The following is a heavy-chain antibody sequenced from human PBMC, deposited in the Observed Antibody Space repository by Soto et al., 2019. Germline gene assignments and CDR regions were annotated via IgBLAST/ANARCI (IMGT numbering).Heavy chain of an antibody. CDR3: ARARVELATSSFDY. CDR1: GGSFSGYY. CDR2: INHSGST. V-gene: IGHV4-34*01. D-gene: IGHD5-12*01. J-gene: IGHJ4*02. Sequence: LSLTCAVYGGSFSGYYWSWIRQPPGKGLEWIGEINHSGSTNYNPSLKSRVTISVDTSKNQFSLKLSSVTAADTAVYYCARARVELATSSFDYWGPGTLVTVS.